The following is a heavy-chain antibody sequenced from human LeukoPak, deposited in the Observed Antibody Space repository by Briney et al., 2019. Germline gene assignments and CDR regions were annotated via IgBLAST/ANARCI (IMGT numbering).Heavy chain of an antibody. CDR2: IRQGGSEK. J-gene: IGHJ4*01. CDR3: ARDGTAPGLYFDS. CDR1: GFTFSDYW. D-gene: IGHD1/OR15-1a*01. V-gene: IGHV3-7*01. Sequence: PGGSLRLSCAASGFTFSDYWMNWVRLAPGKGLEWVASIRQGGSEKSYVDSVKGRFTISRDNTWNSLYLQMNSLRAEDTAVYYCARDGTAPGLYFDSWGQGTLVTVSS.